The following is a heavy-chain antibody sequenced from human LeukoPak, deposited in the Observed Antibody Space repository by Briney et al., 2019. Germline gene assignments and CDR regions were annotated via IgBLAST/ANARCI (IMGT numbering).Heavy chain of an antibody. V-gene: IGHV1-2*02. CDR1: GYTFTGYY. D-gene: IGHD3-22*01. CDR3: ARDREYYYDSSGFPVNQGDDDAFDI. CDR2: INPNSGGT. J-gene: IGHJ3*02. Sequence: ASVKVSCKASGYTFTGYYMHWVRQAPGQGLEWMGWINPNSGGTNYAQKFQGRVTMTRDTAISTAYMELSRLRSDDTAVYYCARDREYYYDSSGFPVNQGDDDAFDIWGQGTMVTVSS.